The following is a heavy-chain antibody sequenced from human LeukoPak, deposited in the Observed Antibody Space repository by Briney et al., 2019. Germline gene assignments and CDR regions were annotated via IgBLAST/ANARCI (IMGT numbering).Heavy chain of an antibody. CDR2: IYNSGST. J-gene: IGHJ4*02. Sequence: SETLSLTCTVSGDSFSYFYWSWIRQPPGKGLEWIGYIYNSGSTNYNPSLKSRVTISLDTSKNQFSLKPSSVTAADTAVYYCARGVVAAAGRTFDFWGQGTLVTVSS. V-gene: IGHV4-59*12. D-gene: IGHD6-13*01. CDR3: ARGVVAAAGRTFDF. CDR1: GDSFSYFY.